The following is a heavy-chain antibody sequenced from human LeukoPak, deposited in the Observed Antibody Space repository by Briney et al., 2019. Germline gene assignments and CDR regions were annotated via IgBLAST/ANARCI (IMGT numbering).Heavy chain of an antibody. CDR2: IYYTGST. CDR3: AKTISGYDWAF. D-gene: IGHD5-12*01. V-gene: IGHV4-59*08. CDR1: GGSISSYY. J-gene: IGHJ4*02. Sequence: SETLSLTCTVSGGSISSYYWSWIRQPPGKGLEWIGYIYYTGSTNYNPSLKSRVTISVDTSKNQFSLRLTSVTAADTAVYYCAKTISGYDWAFWGQGTLVTVSS.